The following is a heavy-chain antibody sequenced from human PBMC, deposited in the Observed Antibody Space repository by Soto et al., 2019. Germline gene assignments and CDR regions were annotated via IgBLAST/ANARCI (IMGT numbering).Heavy chain of an antibody. CDR1: GGSISSGGYY. D-gene: IGHD5-12*01. V-gene: IGHV4-31*03. CDR2: IYYSGST. Sequence: QVQLQESGPGLVKPSQTLSLTCTVSGGSISSGGYYWSWIRQHPGKGLEWIGYIYYSGSTYSNPSLKSRVTISVATSKTQFSLKLSSVTAADTAVYYCAASCVGCGGFNYYGMDVWGPGTTVTVSS. J-gene: IGHJ6*02. CDR3: AASCVGCGGFNYYGMDV.